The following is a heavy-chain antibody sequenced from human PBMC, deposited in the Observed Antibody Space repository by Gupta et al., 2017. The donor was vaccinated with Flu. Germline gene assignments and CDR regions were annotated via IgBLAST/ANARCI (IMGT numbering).Heavy chain of an antibody. CDR1: FRSYG. D-gene: IGHD3-10*01. CDR2: IWTDGINK. J-gene: IGHJ3*02. V-gene: IGHV3-33*06. CDR3: AKERGPFNDFDI. Sequence: FRSYGMHWVRQAPGRGLEWVAVIWTDGINKYYRDSVRGRFTISRDNSKNTLSLEMSSLRGDDTAVYYCAKERGPFNDFDIWGQGTVVTVSS.